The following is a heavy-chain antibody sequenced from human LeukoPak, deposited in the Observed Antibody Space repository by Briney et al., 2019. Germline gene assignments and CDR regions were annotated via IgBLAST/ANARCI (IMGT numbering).Heavy chain of an antibody. CDR1: GDSVSSNSAA. D-gene: IGHD3-10*01. J-gene: IGHJ4*02. Sequence: SQTLSLTCAISGDSVSSNSAAWNWVRQSPSRGLEWLGRTYYRSKWYNDYAVSVKSRITINPDTSKNQFSLKLSSVTAADTAVYYCARERWHRPSGDYGSGSYYNSNLDYWGQGTLVTVSS. CDR3: ARERWHRPSGDYGSGSYYNSNLDY. V-gene: IGHV6-1*01. CDR2: TYYRSKWYN.